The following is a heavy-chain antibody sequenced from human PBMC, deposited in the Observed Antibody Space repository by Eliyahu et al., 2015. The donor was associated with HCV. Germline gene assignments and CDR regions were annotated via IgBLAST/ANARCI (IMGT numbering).Heavy chain of an antibody. CDR3: ARDRYTVTTYADY. CDR2: ISYDGSYK. V-gene: IGHV3-30*04. J-gene: IGHJ4*02. CDR1: GFXFSSYA. Sequence: QVQLVESGGGVVQPGRSLRLSCAASGFXFSSYAMHWVRQAPGKGLEWVAVISYDGSYKYYADSVKGRFTISRDNSKNTLYLQMNSLRAEDTAVYYCARDRYTVTTYADYWGQGTLVTVSS. D-gene: IGHD4-17*01.